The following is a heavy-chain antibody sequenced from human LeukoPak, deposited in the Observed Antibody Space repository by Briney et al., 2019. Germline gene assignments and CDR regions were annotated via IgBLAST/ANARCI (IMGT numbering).Heavy chain of an antibody. CDR2: IYYSGST. D-gene: IGHD3-22*01. CDR1: GGSISSGGYY. V-gene: IGHV4-31*03. CDR3: ARAGLYYYDSSGYSHLPYYFDY. Sequence: SETLSLTCTASGGSISSGGYYWSWIRQHPGKGLEWIGYIYYSGSTYYNPSLKSRVTISVDTSKNQFSLKLSFVTAADTAVYYCARAGLYYYDSSGYSHLPYYFDYWGQGTLVTVSS. J-gene: IGHJ4*02.